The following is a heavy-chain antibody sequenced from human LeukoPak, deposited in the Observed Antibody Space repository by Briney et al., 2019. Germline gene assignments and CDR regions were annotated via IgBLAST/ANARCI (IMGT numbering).Heavy chain of an antibody. CDR3: ARDVTVWSIVAAGNYYMDV. CDR2: INPNSGGT. J-gene: IGHJ6*03. Sequence: ASVKVSCKASGYTFTGYYMHWVRQAPGQGLEWMGWINPNSGGTNYAQKFQGRVTMTRDTSISTAYMELSRLRSDDTAVYYCARDVTVWSIVAAGNYYMDVWGKGTTVTVSS. D-gene: IGHD6-13*01. CDR1: GYTFTGYY. V-gene: IGHV1-2*02.